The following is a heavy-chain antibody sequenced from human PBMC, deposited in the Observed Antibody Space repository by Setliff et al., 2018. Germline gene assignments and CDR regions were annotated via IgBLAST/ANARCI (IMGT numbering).Heavy chain of an antibody. D-gene: IGHD6-19*01. J-gene: IGHJ4*02. Sequence: SLKISCGISGFTFNIYWMSWVRQAPGKGLEWVADINQDGSEKKYVDSVKGRFTISRDNAKNSLYLEMNSLRAEDTAEYYCARGGETGGRFLMWLWGQGTLVTVSS. CDR2: INQDGSEK. CDR1: GFTFNIYW. CDR3: ARGGETGGRFLMWL. V-gene: IGHV3-7*04.